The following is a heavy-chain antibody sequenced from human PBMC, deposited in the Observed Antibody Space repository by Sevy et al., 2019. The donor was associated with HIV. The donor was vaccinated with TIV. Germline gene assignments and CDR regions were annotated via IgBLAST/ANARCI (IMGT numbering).Heavy chain of an antibody. V-gene: IGHV1-69*13. Sequence: ASVKVSCKASGGTFSSYAISWVRQAPGQGLEWMGGIIPIFGTANYAQKFQGSVTITADESTSTAYMELSSRRSEDTGAYYCARDSLVGANNWFDPWGQGTLVTVSS. CDR3: ARDSLVGANNWFDP. D-gene: IGHD1-26*01. J-gene: IGHJ5*02. CDR1: GGTFSSYA. CDR2: IIPIFGTA.